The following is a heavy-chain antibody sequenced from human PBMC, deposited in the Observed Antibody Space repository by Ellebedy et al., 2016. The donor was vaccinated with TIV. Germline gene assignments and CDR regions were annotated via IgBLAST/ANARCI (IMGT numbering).Heavy chain of an antibody. CDR3: ARGWWDYGF. CDR2: IKQDGNEK. J-gene: IGHJ4*02. D-gene: IGHD3-10*01. CDR1: GFTFNSYN. Sequence: GESLKISCAASGFTFNSYNMHWVRQAPGKGLEWVATIKQDGNEKFYVDSVRGRFTISRDNAKNSLFLQMDSLRGEDTAVYYCARGWWDYGFWGQGTLVIVS. V-gene: IGHV3-7*01.